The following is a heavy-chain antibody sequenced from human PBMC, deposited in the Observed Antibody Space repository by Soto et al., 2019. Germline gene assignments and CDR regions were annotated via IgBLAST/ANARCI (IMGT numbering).Heavy chain of an antibody. V-gene: IGHV3-33*01. CDR1: GFTFSSYG. J-gene: IGHJ4*02. Sequence: GGSLRLSCAASGFTFSSYGMHWVRQAPGKGLEWVAVIWYDGSNKYYADSVKGRFTISRDNSKNTLYLQMNSLRAEDTAVYYCARDRSYCGGDCYPLYYFDYWGQGTLVTVSS. D-gene: IGHD2-21*02. CDR3: ARDRSYCGGDCYPLYYFDY. CDR2: IWYDGSNK.